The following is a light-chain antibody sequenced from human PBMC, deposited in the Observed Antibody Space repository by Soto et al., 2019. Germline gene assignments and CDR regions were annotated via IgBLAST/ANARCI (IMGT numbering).Light chain of an antibody. J-gene: IGKJ4*01. CDR2: GAS. CDR1: QSVSSN. CDR3: QQYDTWPLT. Sequence: EIVMTQSPATLSVPPGERGTLSCRASQSVSSNLAWYQQKPGQAPRLLIYGASIRATGIPARFSGSGSETEFTLTLSSLESEDFAVYFCQQYDTWPLTFGGGTKVEIK. V-gene: IGKV3D-15*01.